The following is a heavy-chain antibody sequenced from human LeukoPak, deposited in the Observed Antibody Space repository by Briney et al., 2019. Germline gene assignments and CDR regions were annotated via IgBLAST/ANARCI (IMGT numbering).Heavy chain of an antibody. CDR2: TYYRSKWYN. J-gene: IGHJ4*02. CDR3: ARLSCTNGVCYFFDY. CDR1: GDSFSSNNAA. D-gene: IGHD2-8*01. V-gene: IGHV6-1*01. Sequence: SQTLSLTCAISGDSFSSNNAAWNWIRQSPSRGLEWLGRTYYRSKWYNDYAVSVKSRLTITPDTSRNQFSLQFNSVTPEDTAVYYCARLSCTNGVCYFFDYWGQGTLVTVSS.